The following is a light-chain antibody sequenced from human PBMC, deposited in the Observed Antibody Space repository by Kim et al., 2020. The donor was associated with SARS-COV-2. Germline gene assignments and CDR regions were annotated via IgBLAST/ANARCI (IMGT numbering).Light chain of an antibody. CDR2: KAS. CDR3: QQYETYWT. V-gene: IGKV1-5*03. Sequence: DIQMTQSPSTLSASVGDRVTITCRASQNIDNWLAWYQQKPGKAPKLLIYKASMLHSGVPSRFSGSGSGTEFTLTISSLQPDDFGVYFCQQYETYWTFGLGTKVDIK. CDR1: QNIDNW. J-gene: IGKJ1*01.